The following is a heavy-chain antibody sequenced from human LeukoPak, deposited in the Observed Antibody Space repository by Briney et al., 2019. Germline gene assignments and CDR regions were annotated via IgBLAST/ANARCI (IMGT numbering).Heavy chain of an antibody. J-gene: IGHJ4*02. CDR2: ISSSSSYI. Sequence: KAGGSLRLSCAASGFTFSSYSMNWVRQAPGKGLEWVSSISSSSSYIYYADSVKGRFTISRDNAKNSLYLQMNSLRAEDTAVYYCARAITMVRGVINYFDYWGQGTLVTVSS. CDR3: ARAITMVRGVINYFDY. V-gene: IGHV3-21*01. D-gene: IGHD3-10*01. CDR1: GFTFSSYS.